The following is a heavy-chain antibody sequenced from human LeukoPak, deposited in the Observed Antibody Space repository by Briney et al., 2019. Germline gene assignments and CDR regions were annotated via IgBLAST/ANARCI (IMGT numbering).Heavy chain of an antibody. Sequence: SETLSLTCAVYGGSFSGYYWSWTRQPPGKGLEWIGEINHSGSTNYNPSLKSRVTISVDTSKNQFSLKLSSVTAADTAVYYCAGGLALVVVAAKRARAFDIWGQGAMVTVSS. J-gene: IGHJ3*02. CDR2: INHSGST. D-gene: IGHD2-15*01. CDR3: AGGLALVVVAAKRARAFDI. V-gene: IGHV4-34*01. CDR1: GGSFSGYY.